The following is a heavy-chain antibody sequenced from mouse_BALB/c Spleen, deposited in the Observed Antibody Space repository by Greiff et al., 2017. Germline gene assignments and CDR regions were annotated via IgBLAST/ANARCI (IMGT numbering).Heavy chain of an antibody. D-gene: IGHD4-1*02. J-gene: IGHJ4*01. CDR3: ARASTGTYYAMDY. CDR1: GFSLTSYG. Sequence: VKVVESGPGLVAPSQSLSITCTVSGFSLTSYGVHWVRQPPGKGLEWLGVIWAGGSTNYNSALMSRLSISKDNSKSQVFLKMNSLQTDDTAMYYCARASTGTYYAMDYWGQGTSVTVSS. V-gene: IGHV2-9*02. CDR2: IWAGGST.